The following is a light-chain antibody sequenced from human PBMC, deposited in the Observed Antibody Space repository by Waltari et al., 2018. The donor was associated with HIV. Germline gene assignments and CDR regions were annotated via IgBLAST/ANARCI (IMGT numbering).Light chain of an antibody. CDR3: SSYTSSSTLEV. J-gene: IGLJ2*01. Sequence: QSALTQSASVSGSPGQSLTISCTGTSSDVGGYNYVSWYQQHPGKAPKLMIYDVSNRPSGVSNRFSGSKSGNTASLTISGLQAEDEADYYCSSYTSSSTLEVFGGGTKLTVL. V-gene: IGLV2-14*01. CDR1: SSDVGGYNY. CDR2: DVS.